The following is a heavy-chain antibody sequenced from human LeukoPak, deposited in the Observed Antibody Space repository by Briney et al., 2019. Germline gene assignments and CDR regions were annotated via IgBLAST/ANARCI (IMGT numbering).Heavy chain of an antibody. CDR3: ARDVNLDL. J-gene: IGHJ2*01. V-gene: IGHV3-7*01. Sequence: GGSLRLSCAVSGFTFSSSYMNWVRQAPGKGLEWVANIKQDGSEKYYVDSVKGRFTLSRDNAKNSLYLQMNSLRAEDTAVYYCARDVNLDLWGRGTLVTVSS. CDR1: GFTFSSSY. D-gene: IGHD5-24*01. CDR2: IKQDGSEK.